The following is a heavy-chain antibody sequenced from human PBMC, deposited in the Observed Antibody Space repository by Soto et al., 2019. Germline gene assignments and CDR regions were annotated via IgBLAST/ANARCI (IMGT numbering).Heavy chain of an antibody. CDR3: TTRWRFLEWLSLNWSDS. CDR2: IKSKTDGGTT. D-gene: IGHD3-3*01. J-gene: IGHJ5*01. CDR1: GFTFSNAW. Sequence: GSLRLSCAASGFTFSNAWMNWVRQAPGKGLEWVGRIKSKTDGGTTDYAAPVKGRFTISRDDSKNTLYLQMNSLKTEDTAVYNCTTRWRFLEWLSLNWSDSWGQRTLVTVSS. V-gene: IGHV3-15*07.